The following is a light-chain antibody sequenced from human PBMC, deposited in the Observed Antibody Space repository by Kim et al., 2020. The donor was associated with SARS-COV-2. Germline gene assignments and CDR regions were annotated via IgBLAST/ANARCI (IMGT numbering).Light chain of an antibody. CDR2: QDS. V-gene: IGLV3-1*01. Sequence: SYELTQPPSVSVSPGQTANITCSGDKLGDKFACWYQQKSGQSPVLVIYQDSKRPSGIPERFSGSNSGNTATLTVSGTQAMDEADYYCQAWDSTTVVFGGG. CDR1: KLGDKF. CDR3: QAWDSTTVV. J-gene: IGLJ2*01.